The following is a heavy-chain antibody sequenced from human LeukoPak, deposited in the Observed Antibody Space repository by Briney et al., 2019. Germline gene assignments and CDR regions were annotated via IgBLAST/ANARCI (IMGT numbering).Heavy chain of an antibody. V-gene: IGHV3-7*01. Sequence: GGSLRLSCAASGFTFSSYWMSWVRQAPGKGLEWVANIKQDGSEKYYVDSVKGRFTISRDNAKNSLYLQMNSLRAEDTAVYYCATTGTTENFDYWGQGTLVTVSS. J-gene: IGHJ4*02. CDR3: ATTGTTENFDY. D-gene: IGHD1-7*01. CDR1: GFTFSSYW. CDR2: IKQDGSEK.